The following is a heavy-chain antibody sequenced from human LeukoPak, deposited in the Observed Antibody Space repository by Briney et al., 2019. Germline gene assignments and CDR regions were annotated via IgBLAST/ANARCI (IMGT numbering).Heavy chain of an antibody. CDR2: FDPEDGET. CDR3: ATEAGLTILAPAEYFQH. J-gene: IGHJ1*01. D-gene: IGHD3-3*01. Sequence: ASVKVSCKVSGYTLTELSMHWVRQAPGKGLEWMGGFDPEDGETIYAQKFQGRVTMTEDTPTDTAYMELSSLRSEDTAVYYCATEAGLTILAPAEYFQHWGQGTLVTVSS. CDR1: GYTLTELS. V-gene: IGHV1-24*01.